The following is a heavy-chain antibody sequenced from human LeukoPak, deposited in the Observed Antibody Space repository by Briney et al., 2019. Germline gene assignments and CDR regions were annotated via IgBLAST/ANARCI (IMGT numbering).Heavy chain of an antibody. D-gene: IGHD3-10*01. CDR3: ARDSSMLRGPLVIYYFDF. Sequence: GGSLRLSCAASGFTFSDYYMSWIRQAPGKGLEWVSYISSSGTTIYNADSVKGRFTNSRDNSKNTLDLQMNSLRAEDTAVYYCARDSSMLRGPLVIYYFDFWGQGTLVTVSS. J-gene: IGHJ4*02. CDR2: ISSSGTTI. V-gene: IGHV3-11*01. CDR1: GFTFSDYY.